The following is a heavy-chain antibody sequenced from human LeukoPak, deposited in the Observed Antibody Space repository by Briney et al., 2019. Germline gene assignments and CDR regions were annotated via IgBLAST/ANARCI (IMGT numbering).Heavy chain of an antibody. CDR3: AKYGEWELDYYYYGMDV. J-gene: IGHJ6*02. CDR2: ISYDGTTK. Sequence: GGSLRLSCAASGFTFSSYGIHWVRRAPGKGLEWVALISYDGTTKYYGDSVKGRFTISRDNSKNTLYLQMNSLRAEDTAVYYCAKYGEWELDYYYYGMDVWGQGTTVTVSS. V-gene: IGHV3-30*18. CDR1: GFTFSSYG. D-gene: IGHD1-26*01.